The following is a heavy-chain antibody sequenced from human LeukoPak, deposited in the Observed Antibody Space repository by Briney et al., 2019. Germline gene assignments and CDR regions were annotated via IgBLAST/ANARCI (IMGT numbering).Heavy chain of an antibody. CDR2: ISYDGSNK. V-gene: IGHV3-30-3*01. Sequence: GGSLRLSCAASGFTFSSYAMHWVRQAPGKGLEWVAVISYDGSNKYYADSVKGRFTISRDNSKNTLYLQMNSLRAEDTAVYYCASTPDYYDRSGAGGYTWGQGTLVTVSS. CDR3: ASTPDYYDRSGAGGYT. CDR1: GFTFSSYA. D-gene: IGHD3-22*01. J-gene: IGHJ4*02.